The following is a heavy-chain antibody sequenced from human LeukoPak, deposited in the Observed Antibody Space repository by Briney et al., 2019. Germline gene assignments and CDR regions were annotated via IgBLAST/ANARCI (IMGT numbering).Heavy chain of an antibody. D-gene: IGHD3-10*01. CDR2: INHSGST. Sequence: KPSETLSLTCAVYGGSFSGYYWSWIRQPPGKGLEWIGEINHSGSTNYNPSLKSRVTISVDTSKNQFSLKLSSVTAADTAVYYCARGAITMVRGSNWFDPWGQGTLVTVSS. J-gene: IGHJ5*02. CDR1: GGSFSGYY. V-gene: IGHV4-34*01. CDR3: ARGAITMVRGSNWFDP.